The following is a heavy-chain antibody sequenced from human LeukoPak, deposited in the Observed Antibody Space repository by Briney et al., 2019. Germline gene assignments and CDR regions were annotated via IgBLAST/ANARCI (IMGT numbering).Heavy chain of an antibody. CDR3: ARGGEDMITFGGVIVQYYFDY. Sequence: ASVKVSCKAHGNTFTGYHIHWVRQAPGQGLEWMGWINPNSGGTNYAQKLQGRVTTTTDTSTSTAYMELRSLRSDDTAVYYCARGGEDMITFGGVIVQYYFDYWGQGTLATVSS. CDR1: GNTFTGYH. J-gene: IGHJ4*02. V-gene: IGHV1-2*02. CDR2: INPNSGGT. D-gene: IGHD3-16*02.